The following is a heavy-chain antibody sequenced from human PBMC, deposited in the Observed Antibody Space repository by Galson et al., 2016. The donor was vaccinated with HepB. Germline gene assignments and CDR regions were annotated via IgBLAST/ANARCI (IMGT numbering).Heavy chain of an antibody. CDR1: GFTFNNAW. D-gene: IGHD2-15*01. Sequence: LRLSCAASGFTFNNAWLSWVRQAPGKGLEWLGLIKDGGETTDYAAPVKGRFTISRDDSINTVFLQMNSLTTEDTAIYYCSTTGYAGSRWWYHGMDVWGQGTTVTVAS. CDR3: STTGYAGSRWWYHGMDV. V-gene: IGHV3-15*01. J-gene: IGHJ6*02. CDR2: IKDGGETT.